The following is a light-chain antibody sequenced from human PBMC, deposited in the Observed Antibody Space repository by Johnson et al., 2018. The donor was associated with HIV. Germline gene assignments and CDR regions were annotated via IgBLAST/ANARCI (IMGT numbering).Light chain of an antibody. Sequence: VLTQPPSVSGAPGQRVTISCTGSSSNIGAGSDVHWYQQFPGTAPKLLIYGNDNRPSGVPERFSGSKSGTSASLAITGLQAEAEADYYCQSYDNALSGSKVFGTGTEVTVL. CDR1: SSNIGAGSD. V-gene: IGLV1-40*01. CDR3: QSYDNALSGSKV. CDR2: GND. J-gene: IGLJ1*01.